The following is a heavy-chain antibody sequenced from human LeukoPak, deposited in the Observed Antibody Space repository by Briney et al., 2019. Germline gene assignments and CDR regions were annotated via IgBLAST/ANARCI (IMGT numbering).Heavy chain of an antibody. CDR2: IRYDGSNK. V-gene: IGHV3-30*02. Sequence: GGSLRLSCAASGFTFSSYGMHWVRQAPGKGLEWVAFIRYDGSNKYYADSVKGRFTISRDNSKNTLYLHVNSLRPEDTAVYYCAREGYSYGRYYYYYYYMDVWGKGTTVTVSS. J-gene: IGHJ6*03. D-gene: IGHD5-18*01. CDR3: AREGYSYGRYYYYYYYMDV. CDR1: GFTFSSYG.